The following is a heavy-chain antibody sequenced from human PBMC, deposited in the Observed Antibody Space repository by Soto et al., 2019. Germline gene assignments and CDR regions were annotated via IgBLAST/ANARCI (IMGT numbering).Heavy chain of an antibody. CDR3: ASFSGGGRFYSGMDV. Sequence: PGGSLRLSCAASAFTFSNYAMHWVRQAPGKGLEWVAVISHDGTYKNYAESVKGRFTISSDNSENTLYLHMNSLRVEDTAVFYCASFSGGGRFYSGMDVWGQGTTVTVSS. J-gene: IGHJ6*02. CDR1: AFTFSNYA. CDR2: ISHDGTYK. V-gene: IGHV3-30-3*01. D-gene: IGHD2-15*01.